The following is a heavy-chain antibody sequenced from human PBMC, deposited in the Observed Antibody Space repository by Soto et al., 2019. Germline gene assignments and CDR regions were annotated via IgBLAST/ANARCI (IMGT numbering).Heavy chain of an antibody. J-gene: IGHJ4*02. Sequence: DEQLVESGGGLVQPGGSLRLSCAVSGFTFRRDWMNWVRQAPGKGLEWVAHTNQDGTAKYYVDSVKGRFTISGDNAKNSLYLQMNSLGVEDTAVYYCSGGVGDAVWGQGTLVTVSS. D-gene: IGHD1-26*01. CDR2: TNQDGTAK. CDR1: GFTFRRDW. V-gene: IGHV3-7*04. CDR3: SGGVGDAV.